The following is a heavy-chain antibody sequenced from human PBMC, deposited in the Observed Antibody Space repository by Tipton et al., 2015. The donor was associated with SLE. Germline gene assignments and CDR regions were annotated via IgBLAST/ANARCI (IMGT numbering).Heavy chain of an antibody. D-gene: IGHD1-26*01. CDR1: GFTFSSYE. Sequence: SLRLSCAASGFTFSSYEMSWVRQAPGKGLEWISYISSSGDTIYYADSVKGRFTISRDNSRSTLFLDIDSLKYEDTAVYFCARTSRELTPASYFSNYWGQGTRVTVSS. CDR2: ISSSGDTI. V-gene: IGHV3-48*03. J-gene: IGHJ4*02. CDR3: ARTSRELTPASYFSNY.